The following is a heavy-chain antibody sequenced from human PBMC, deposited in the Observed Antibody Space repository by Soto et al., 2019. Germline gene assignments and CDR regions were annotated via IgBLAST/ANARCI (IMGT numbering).Heavy chain of an antibody. CDR2: IIPIFGTA. CDR3: AREGASGSHIGY. Sequence: QVQLVQSGAEVKKPGSSVKVSCKASGGTFSSYAISWVRQAPGQGLEWMGGIIPIFGTANYAQKFQGRVTITADESTSTAYMALSSLRSEDKAVYYCAREGASGSHIGYWGQGTLVTVSS. V-gene: IGHV1-69*01. D-gene: IGHD3-22*01. J-gene: IGHJ4*02. CDR1: GGTFSSYA.